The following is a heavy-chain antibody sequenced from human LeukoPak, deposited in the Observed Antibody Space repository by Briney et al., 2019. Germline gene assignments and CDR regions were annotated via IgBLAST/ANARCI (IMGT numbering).Heavy chain of an antibody. CDR2: ISSSISTV. V-gene: IGHV3-48*04. D-gene: IGHD5-24*01. J-gene: IGHJ5*02. Sequence: GGSLRLSCVASGFTFSSYSMNWVRQAPGKGLEWVSYISSSISTVYYADSVRGRFTISRDNAQTSLYLQMNSLRAEDTAVYYCARASDPWLQLTWGQGTLVTVSS. CDR1: GFTFSSYS. CDR3: ARASDPWLQLT.